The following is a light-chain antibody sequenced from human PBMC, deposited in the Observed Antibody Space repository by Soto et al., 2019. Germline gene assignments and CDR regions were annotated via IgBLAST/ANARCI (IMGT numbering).Light chain of an antibody. Sequence: QPVLTQSPSASASLGASVKLTCTLSSGHSNYAIAWHQQQPEKGPRYLMKLNSDGSHSKRDGIPDRFSGSSSGAERYLTISSLQSEDEADYYCQTWGTGIQVFGGGTKVTVL. V-gene: IGLV4-69*01. CDR2: LNSDGSH. CDR1: SGHSNYA. J-gene: IGLJ3*02. CDR3: QTWGTGIQV.